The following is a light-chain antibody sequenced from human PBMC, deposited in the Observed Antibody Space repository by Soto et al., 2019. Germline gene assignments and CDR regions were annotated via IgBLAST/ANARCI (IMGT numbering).Light chain of an antibody. CDR1: NSDVGGYNY. Sequence: QSALTQLRSVSGSPGQSVTISCTGTNSDVGGYNYVSWYQQHPGKAPKLMIYDVSKRPSGVPDRFSGSKSGNTASLTISGLQAEDVADYYCCSYAGSYTFVFRTGTKVTVL. J-gene: IGLJ1*01. CDR2: DVS. V-gene: IGLV2-11*01. CDR3: CSYAGSYTFV.